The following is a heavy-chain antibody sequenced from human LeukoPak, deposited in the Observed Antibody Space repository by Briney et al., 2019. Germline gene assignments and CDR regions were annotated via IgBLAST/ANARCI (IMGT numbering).Heavy chain of an antibody. CDR2: ISSSSTYI. Sequence: GGSLRLSWAASGFIFRSYSMNWVRQAPGKGLEWVSFISSSSTYIYYADSMKGRFTISRDNAKNSLFLQMNSLRGEDTAVYYCARIPYSSSLTDAFDIWGQGTMVTVYS. CDR1: GFIFRSYS. D-gene: IGHD6-6*01. V-gene: IGHV3-21*01. CDR3: ARIPYSSSLTDAFDI. J-gene: IGHJ3*02.